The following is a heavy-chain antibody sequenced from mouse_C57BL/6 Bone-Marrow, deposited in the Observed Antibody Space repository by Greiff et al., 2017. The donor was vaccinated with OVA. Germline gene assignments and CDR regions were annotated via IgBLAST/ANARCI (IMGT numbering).Heavy chain of an antibody. CDR2: IDPETGGT. D-gene: IGHD2-4*01. CDR1: GYTFTDYE. J-gene: IGHJ1*03. V-gene: IGHV1-15*01. CDR3: YDYERYFDV. Sequence: VKLQESGAELVRPGASVTLSCKASGYTFTDYEMHWVKQTPVHGLEWIGAIDPETGGTAYNQKFKGKAILTADKSSSTAYMELRSLTSEDSAVYYCYDYERYFDVWGTGTTVTVSS.